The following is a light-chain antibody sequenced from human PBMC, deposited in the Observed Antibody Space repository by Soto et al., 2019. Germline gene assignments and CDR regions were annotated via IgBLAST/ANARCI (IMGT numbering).Light chain of an antibody. Sequence: DIQLTQSPSFLSASVGDRVTITCRASQGINSNLAWYQQKPGKAPNLLIYAASTLQSGVPSRFSGSGSGTEFTRTISSLQPEDFATYYCQQLNSYPLTFGGGTKVEIK. CDR3: QQLNSYPLT. V-gene: IGKV1-9*01. J-gene: IGKJ4*01. CDR2: AAS. CDR1: QGINSN.